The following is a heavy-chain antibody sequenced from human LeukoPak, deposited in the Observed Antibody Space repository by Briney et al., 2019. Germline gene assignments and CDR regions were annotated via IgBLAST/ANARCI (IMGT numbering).Heavy chain of an antibody. V-gene: IGHV4-39*07. D-gene: IGHD6-13*01. CDR1: GGSISSSSYY. J-gene: IGHJ4*02. Sequence: SETLSLTCTVSGGSISSSSYYWGWIRQPPGKGLEGIGSIYYSGSTYYNPSLKSRVTISVDTSKNQFSLKLSSVTAADTAVYYCARVIAAAFHDFDYWGQGTLVTVSS. CDR2: IYYSGST. CDR3: ARVIAAAFHDFDY.